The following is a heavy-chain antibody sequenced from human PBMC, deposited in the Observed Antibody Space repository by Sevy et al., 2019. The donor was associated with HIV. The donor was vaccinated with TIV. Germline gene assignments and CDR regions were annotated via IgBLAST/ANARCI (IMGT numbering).Heavy chain of an antibody. Sequence: SETLSLTCTVSGCSISSFYWSWIRQPPGKGLEWIGYIYYSGRPNYNPSLKSRATISVNTSKNQFSLKLSSVTAADTAVYYCARDHPSTGILDYWGQGTLVTVSS. CDR2: IYYSGRP. D-gene: IGHD1-1*01. J-gene: IGHJ4*02. CDR1: GCSISSFY. V-gene: IGHV4-59*01. CDR3: ARDHPSTGILDY.